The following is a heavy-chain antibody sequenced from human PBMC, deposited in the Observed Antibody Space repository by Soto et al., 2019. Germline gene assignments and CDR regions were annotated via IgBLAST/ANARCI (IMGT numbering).Heavy chain of an antibody. D-gene: IGHD6-19*01. J-gene: IGHJ3*02. CDR1: GFSLSTHS. V-gene: IGHV3-48*01. Sequence: EVQVVESGGGLVQPGGSLRLSCAASGFSLSTHSFHWVRQAPGKGLEWISFISTSGVDIYYADSVKGRFTISRDTANNTALLQVDRLRGEDTAVYYCAGGPGAVMGGFCVLDMWGQGTMVTVSS. CDR2: ISTSGVDI. CDR3: AGGPGAVMGGFCVLDM.